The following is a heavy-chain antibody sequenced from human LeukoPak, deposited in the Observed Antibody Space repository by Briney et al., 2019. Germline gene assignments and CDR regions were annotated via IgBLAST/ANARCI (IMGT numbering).Heavy chain of an antibody. D-gene: IGHD3-10*01. CDR2: IKSTTDGGTT. J-gene: IGHJ6*02. CDR1: GFTFNNAW. V-gene: IGHV3-15*01. Sequence: GGSLRLSCAASGFTFNNAWMNWVRQAPGKGLEWVGRIKSTTDGGTTDYAAPVKGRFTISRDDSKTTVYLQMNSLKTEDTAVYYCSTCLSRVGTRYFGMDVWGQGTTVTVSS. CDR3: STCLSRVGTRYFGMDV.